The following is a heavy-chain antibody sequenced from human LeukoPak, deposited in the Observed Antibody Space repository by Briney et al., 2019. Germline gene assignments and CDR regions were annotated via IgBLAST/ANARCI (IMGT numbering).Heavy chain of an antibody. Sequence: GGSLRLSCAASGFTFSSYAMHWVRQAPGKGLEWVAVIWYDGSNKYYADSVKGRFTISRDNSKNTLYLQMNSLRAEDTAVYYCPREGGGNSDRAFDIWGQGTMVTVSS. J-gene: IGHJ3*02. CDR2: IWYDGSNK. CDR1: GFTFSSYA. D-gene: IGHD4-23*01. V-gene: IGHV3-33*08. CDR3: PREGGGNSDRAFDI.